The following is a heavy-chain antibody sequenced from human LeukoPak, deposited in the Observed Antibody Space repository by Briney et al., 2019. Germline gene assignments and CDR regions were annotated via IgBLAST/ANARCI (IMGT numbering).Heavy chain of an antibody. CDR1: GFSLSGYW. D-gene: IGHD2-2*01. CDR3: AKRRGYCSSTSCYLSLFDY. J-gene: IGHJ4*02. V-gene: IGHV3-7*03. CDR2: LHADGSEY. Sequence: PGGSLRLSCVGSGFSLSGYWMSWVRQAPGKGLEWVARLHADGSEYSYVGSVKGRFTISGDNAKNSLYLQMNSLRAEDTAVYYCAKRRGYCSSTSCYLSLFDYWGQGTLVTVSS.